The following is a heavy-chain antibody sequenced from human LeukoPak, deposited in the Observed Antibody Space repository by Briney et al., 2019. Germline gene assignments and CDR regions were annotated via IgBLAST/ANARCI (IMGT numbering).Heavy chain of an antibody. Sequence: GGSLRLSCAASGFTFRNYGMSWVRQAPGKGLEWVSAISGSGGSTDYADSVKGRFTISRDNSKNTLYLQMNSLRAEDTAVYYCAKDRVRGGPSDYWGQGTLVTVSS. V-gene: IGHV3-23*01. D-gene: IGHD3-10*01. CDR3: AKDRVRGGPSDY. J-gene: IGHJ4*02. CDR2: ISGSGGST. CDR1: GFTFRNYG.